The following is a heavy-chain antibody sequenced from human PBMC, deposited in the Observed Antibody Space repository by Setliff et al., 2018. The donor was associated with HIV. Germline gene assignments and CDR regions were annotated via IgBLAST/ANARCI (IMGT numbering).Heavy chain of an antibody. CDR2: ISSSGST. Sequence: SETLSLTCTVSGGSMTSSNYYWGWIRQSPGRGLEWIGSISSSGSTTYHPSLRSRVTVSAATSKNQFSLKLTSVTAADTAVYYCARDVMEWFGNYFDNWGQGALVTVSS. V-gene: IGHV4-39*07. J-gene: IGHJ4*02. D-gene: IGHD3-3*01. CDR3: ARDVMEWFGNYFDN. CDR1: GGSMTSSNYY.